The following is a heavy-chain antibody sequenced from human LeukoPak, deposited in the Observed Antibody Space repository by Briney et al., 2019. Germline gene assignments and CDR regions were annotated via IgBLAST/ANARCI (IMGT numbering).Heavy chain of an antibody. CDR1: GFTFSSSA. CDR3: AKAGITMVRGVVEYYFDY. CDR2: ISNNGGYT. D-gene: IGHD3-10*01. J-gene: IGHJ4*02. Sequence: GGSLRLSCAASGFTFSSSAMSWVRQAPGKGLEWVSAISNNGGYTYYADSVQGRFTISRDNSKNTLYLQMNSLRAEDTAVYYCAKAGITMVRGVVEYYFDYWGQGTLVTVSS. V-gene: IGHV3-23*01.